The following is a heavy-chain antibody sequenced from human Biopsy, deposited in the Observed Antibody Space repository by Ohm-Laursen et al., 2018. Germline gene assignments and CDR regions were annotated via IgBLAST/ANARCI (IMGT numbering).Heavy chain of an antibody. CDR1: GVSISSYY. CDR2: VYYTGST. CDR3: ARDRGYYSDRTVPGYFDL. Sequence: SDTLSLTWTVSGVSISSYYWSWIRQPPGKGLQWIGYVYYTGSTDYNPSLQSRVTISVDTSKNHFSLRLRSVTPADTAIYYCARDRGYYSDRTVPGYFDLWGRGTLVTVSS. D-gene: IGHD3-22*01. J-gene: IGHJ2*01. V-gene: IGHV4-59*01.